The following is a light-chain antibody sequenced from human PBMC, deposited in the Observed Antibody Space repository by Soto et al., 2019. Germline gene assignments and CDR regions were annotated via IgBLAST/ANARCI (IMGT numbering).Light chain of an antibody. Sequence: EIVLTQSPGTLSLSPGERATLSCRASQSVSSSYLAWYQQKPGQAPRLLIYGASSRATGIPDRFSGSGSGTDFTLTISRLEPEDLVGYYCQKYGSSPWTFGQGTKVDIK. J-gene: IGKJ1*01. CDR2: GAS. CDR3: QKYGSSPWT. V-gene: IGKV3-20*01. CDR1: QSVSSSY.